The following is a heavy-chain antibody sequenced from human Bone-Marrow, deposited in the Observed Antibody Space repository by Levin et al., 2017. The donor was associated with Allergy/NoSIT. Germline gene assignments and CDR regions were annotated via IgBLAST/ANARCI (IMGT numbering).Heavy chain of an antibody. D-gene: IGHD1-20*01. V-gene: IGHV5-51*01. Sequence: GESLKISCQGGGYDFSTYWIGWVRQTPGKGLEWMGNIYPGDSYTRYSPSFEGHVIISVDTSNHTAFLKWSSLKASDTAIYYCARHPRRITGTNPDDAFDIWGQGSMVTVSP. CDR3: ARHPRRITGTNPDDAFDI. J-gene: IGHJ3*02. CDR2: IYPGDSYT. CDR1: GYDFSTYW.